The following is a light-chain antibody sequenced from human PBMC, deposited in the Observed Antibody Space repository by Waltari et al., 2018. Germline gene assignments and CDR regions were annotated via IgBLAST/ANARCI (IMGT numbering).Light chain of an antibody. CDR3: AAWDDTLNGRV. Sequence: QSVLTQPPSASGTPGQGVTISCSGSSSNIGGNSVSWYQQLPGSAPKLLIYTNNQLPSGVPDRFAGAKSGTSASLAISGLQSEDEAHYYCAAWDDTLNGRVFGGGTKVTVL. V-gene: IGLV1-44*01. CDR2: TNN. J-gene: IGLJ3*02. CDR1: SSNIGGNS.